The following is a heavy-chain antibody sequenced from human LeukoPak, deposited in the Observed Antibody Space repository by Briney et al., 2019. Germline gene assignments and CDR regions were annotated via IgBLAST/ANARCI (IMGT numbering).Heavy chain of an antibody. J-gene: IGHJ4*02. D-gene: IGHD5-18*01. V-gene: IGHV3-30*04. Sequence: GGSLRLSCAASGFTFSSYAMHWVRQAPGKGLEWVAVISYDGSNKYCADSVKGRFTISRDNSKNTLYLQMNSLRAEDTAVYYCARDHWGGFNYGFDYWGQGTLVTVSS. CDR3: ARDHWGGFNYGFDY. CDR1: GFTFSSYA. CDR2: ISYDGSNK.